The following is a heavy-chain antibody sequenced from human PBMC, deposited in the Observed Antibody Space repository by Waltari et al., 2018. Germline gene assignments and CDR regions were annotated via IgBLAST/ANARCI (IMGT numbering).Heavy chain of an antibody. CDR1: GFTFSSYG. D-gene: IGHD6-19*01. Sequence: QVQLVESGGGVVQPGGSLRLSCAASGFTFSSYGMHWFRQAPGKGLEWVVFIGYDGNTKDYADSVKGRFTISRDNSKNALYLQMNSLRAEDPAVYYVATRGGTAVAGGLDYWGQGTLVTVSS. CDR3: ATRGGTAVAGGLDY. J-gene: IGHJ4*02. V-gene: IGHV3-30*02. CDR2: IGYDGNTK.